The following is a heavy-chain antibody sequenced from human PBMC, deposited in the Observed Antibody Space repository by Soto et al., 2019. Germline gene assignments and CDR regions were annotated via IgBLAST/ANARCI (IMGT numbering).Heavy chain of an antibody. CDR3: ARVTVPSGKRRQYSSIDV. Sequence: GGTMRLSCAASGLTFSSYSMNWVRQAPGKELEWVSYISSSSSTIYYADSVKGRFTISRDNAKNSLYLQMNSLRDEDTAVYYCARVTVPSGKRRQYSSIDVWVQRTTGTVTS. CDR1: GLTFSSYS. CDR2: ISSSSSTI. J-gene: IGHJ6*02. D-gene: IGHD2-2*01. V-gene: IGHV3-48*02.